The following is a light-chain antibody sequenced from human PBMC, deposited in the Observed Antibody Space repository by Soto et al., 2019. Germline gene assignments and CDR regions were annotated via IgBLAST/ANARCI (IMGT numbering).Light chain of an antibody. CDR3: QSYDSSLSGYVV. V-gene: IGLV1-40*01. CDR1: SSNIGAGYD. Sequence: QAVVTQPPSVSGAPGQRVTISCTGSSSNIGAGYDVHWYQQLPGTAPKLLIYGNSNRPSGVPDRFFGAKSGTSASLAITGLQAEDEADYYCQSYDSSLSGYVVFGGGTKLTVL. CDR2: GNS. J-gene: IGLJ2*01.